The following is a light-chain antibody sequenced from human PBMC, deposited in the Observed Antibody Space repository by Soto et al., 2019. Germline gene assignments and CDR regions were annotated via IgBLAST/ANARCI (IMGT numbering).Light chain of an antibody. J-gene: IGKJ4*01. Sequence: EIVLTQSPGTLSLSPGEKVTLSCRASRSVSSSYLAWYQQKPGQAPRLLIYGASSRATGIPDRFSGSGSGTDFTLTISRLEPEDFPVYYCQQYDNSPLTFGGGTKVEIK. CDR2: GAS. CDR3: QQYDNSPLT. CDR1: RSVSSSY. V-gene: IGKV3-20*01.